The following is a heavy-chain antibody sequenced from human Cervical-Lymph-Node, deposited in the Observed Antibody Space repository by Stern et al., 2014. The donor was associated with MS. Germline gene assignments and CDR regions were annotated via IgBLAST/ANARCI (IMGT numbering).Heavy chain of an antibody. Sequence: QVQLVQSGAEVKKPGSSVKVSCKASGGTFSSYAISWVRQAPGQGLEWMGGIIPIFGKANYAQKFQGRVTITADESTSTAYMELSSLRSEDTAVYYCATSNRGYSYGPYYYYYGMDVWGQGTTVTVSS. J-gene: IGHJ6*02. CDR3: ATSNRGYSYGPYYYYYGMDV. D-gene: IGHD5-18*01. V-gene: IGHV1-69*12. CDR1: GGTFSSYA. CDR2: IIPIFGKA.